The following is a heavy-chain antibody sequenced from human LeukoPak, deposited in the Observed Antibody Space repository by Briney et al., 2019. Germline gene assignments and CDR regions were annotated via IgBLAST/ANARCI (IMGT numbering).Heavy chain of an antibody. Sequence: ASVKVSCKASGYTFTSYYMHWVRQAPGQGLEWMGIINPSGGSTSYAQKFQGRVTMTRDTSTSTVYMELSSLRPEDMAVYYCATARGACSSTSCYTGSWFDPWGQGTLVTVSS. D-gene: IGHD2-2*02. CDR3: ATARGACSSTSCYTGSWFDP. J-gene: IGHJ5*02. CDR1: GYTFTSYY. CDR2: INPSGGST. V-gene: IGHV1-46*03.